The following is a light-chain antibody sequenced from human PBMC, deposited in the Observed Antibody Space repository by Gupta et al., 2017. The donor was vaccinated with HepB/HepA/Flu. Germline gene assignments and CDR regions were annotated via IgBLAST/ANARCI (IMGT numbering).Light chain of an antibody. V-gene: IGLV2-11*01. CDR3: CSYAGSYTFYYV. CDR2: NVS. Sequence: QSALTQPRSVSGSPGKSVTISCPRSSSDVGVDRYVSWYQQHPGKAPKLIIYNVSERPSGVPDRFSGSKSGNTASLTISGLQAEDEADYYCCSYAGSYTFYYVFGTGTKVTVL. J-gene: IGLJ1*01. CDR1: SSDVGVDRY.